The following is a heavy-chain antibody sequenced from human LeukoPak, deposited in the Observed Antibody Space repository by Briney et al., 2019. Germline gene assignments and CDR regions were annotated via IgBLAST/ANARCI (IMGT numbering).Heavy chain of an antibody. D-gene: IGHD3-16*02. CDR3: ARAGLRGELSFAYFDY. J-gene: IGHJ4*02. Sequence: ASVRVSCKASGYTFTGYYMHWVRQAPGQGLEWMGWISAYNGNTNYAQKLQGRVTMTTDTSTSTAYMELRSLRSDDTAVYYCARAGLRGELSFAYFDYWGQGTLVTVSS. V-gene: IGHV1-18*04. CDR1: GYTFTGYY. CDR2: ISAYNGNT.